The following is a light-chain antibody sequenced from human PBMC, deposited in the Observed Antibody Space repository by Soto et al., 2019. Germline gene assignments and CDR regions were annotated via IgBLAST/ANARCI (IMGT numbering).Light chain of an antibody. V-gene: IGKV1-5*01. CDR1: QNIYRW. J-gene: IGKJ2*01. CDR3: QQYHSYSPHT. Sequence: DIQMTQSPSTLSASVGDRVTITCRASQNIYRWLAWYQQKPGKAPKLLIYDASTLQGGVPSRFGGSVSGTEFTLTITSLQPDDFATYYCQQYHSYSPHTFGQGTTLESK. CDR2: DAS.